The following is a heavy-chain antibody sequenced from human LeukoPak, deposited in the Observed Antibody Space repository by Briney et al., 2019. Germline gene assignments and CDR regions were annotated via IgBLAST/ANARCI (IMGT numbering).Heavy chain of an antibody. CDR1: GFPFSTSS. V-gene: IGHV3-30*04. Sequence: GTSLRRSCAASGFPFSTSSMYWVRQAPGKGLEWVAAISNDGSRKNYTESVKGRFTISRDNSKDTLLLQMDSLRIDDAAVYYCARSGYGTSSYFDYWGQGTLVTVSS. CDR3: ARSGYGTSSYFDY. CDR2: ISNDGSRK. D-gene: IGHD6-6*01. J-gene: IGHJ4*02.